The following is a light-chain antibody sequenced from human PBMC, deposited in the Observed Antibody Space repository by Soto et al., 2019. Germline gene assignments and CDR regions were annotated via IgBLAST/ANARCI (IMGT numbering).Light chain of an antibody. J-gene: IGKJ5*01. CDR3: QQYKNWPLIT. Sequence: EIVMTQSPATLSVSPGERATLSCRASQSVSSNLAWYQQRPGQAHRLLIYDASTRATGIPTRFSGSGSGTDFTLTISRLEPEDFAVYYGQQYKNWPLITFGQGTRLEIK. CDR2: DAS. V-gene: IGKV3-15*01. CDR1: QSVSSN.